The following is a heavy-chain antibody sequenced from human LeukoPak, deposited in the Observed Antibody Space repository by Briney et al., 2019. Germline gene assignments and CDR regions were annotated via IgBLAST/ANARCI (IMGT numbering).Heavy chain of an antibody. D-gene: IGHD3-10*01. CDR3: ARPPYYGRSSAFDI. CDR1: GYSFTGHY. J-gene: IGHJ3*02. V-gene: IGHV1-2*02. CDR2: INPKSGGT. Sequence: ASVKVSCEASGYSFTGHYMHWVRQAPGQGLEWMGWINPKSGGTNHAQKFQGRVTMTRDTSISTAYMDMSSLRSDDTAVYYCARPPYYGRSSAFDIWGQGTMVTVSS.